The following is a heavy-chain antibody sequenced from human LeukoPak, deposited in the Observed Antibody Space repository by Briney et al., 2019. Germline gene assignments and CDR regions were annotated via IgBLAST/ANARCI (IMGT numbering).Heavy chain of an antibody. CDR2: INHSGST. CDR3: ARGLTIFGVVSRNY. V-gene: IGHV4-34*01. Sequence: PSEXLSLTCAVYGGSFSGYYWSWLRQPPGKGLEWIGEINHSGSTNYNPSLTSRVTISVYTSKNQFSLKLSSVTAADTAVYYCARGLTIFGVVSRNYWGQGTLVTVSS. J-gene: IGHJ4*02. CDR1: GGSFSGYY. D-gene: IGHD3-3*01.